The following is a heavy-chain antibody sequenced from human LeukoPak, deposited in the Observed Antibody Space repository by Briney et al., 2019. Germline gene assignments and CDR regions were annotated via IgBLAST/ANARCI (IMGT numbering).Heavy chain of an antibody. V-gene: IGHV1-2*02. CDR3: ARVSQITTFGVVIRNPRFDY. D-gene: IGHD3-3*01. CDR2: INPNSGGT. CDR1: GYTFTGYY. J-gene: IGHJ4*02. Sequence: ASVKVSCKASGYTFTGYYMHWVRQAPGQGLEWMGWINPNSGGTNYAQKFQGRVTMTRDTSISTAYMELSRLRSDDTAVYYCARVSQITTFGVVIRNPRFDYWGQGTLVTVSS.